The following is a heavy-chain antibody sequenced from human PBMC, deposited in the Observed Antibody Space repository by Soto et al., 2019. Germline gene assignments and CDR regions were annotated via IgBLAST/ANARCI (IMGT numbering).Heavy chain of an antibody. CDR1: GFTFSSYA. D-gene: IGHD2-2*01. V-gene: IGHV3-30-3*01. CDR3: ARTDGMDV. CDR2: ISYDGSNK. J-gene: IGHJ6*02. Sequence: GGSLRLSCAASGFTFSSYAMHWVRQAPGKGLEWVAVISYDGSNKYYADSVKGRFTISRDNSKNTLYLQMNSLRAEDTAVYYSARTDGMDVWGQGTPATVSS.